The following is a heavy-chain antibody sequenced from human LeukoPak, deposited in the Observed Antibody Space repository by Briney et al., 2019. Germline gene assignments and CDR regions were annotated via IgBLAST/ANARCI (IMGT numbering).Heavy chain of an antibody. J-gene: IGHJ4*02. CDR2: IYYSGST. V-gene: IGHV4-31*03. CDR1: GGSISSGGYY. Sequence: SETLSLTCTVSGGSISSGGYYWSWIRQHPGKGLEWIGYIYYSGSTYYNPSIKSRVTISVDTSKNQFSLKLSSVTAADTAVYYCARGRVVVAATKLAKQYYFDYWGQGTLVTVSS. CDR3: ARGRVVVAATKLAKQYYFDY. D-gene: IGHD2-15*01.